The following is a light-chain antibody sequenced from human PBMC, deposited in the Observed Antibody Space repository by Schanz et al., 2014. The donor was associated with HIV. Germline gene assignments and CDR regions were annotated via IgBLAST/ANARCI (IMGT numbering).Light chain of an antibody. Sequence: QSALTQPASVSGSPGQSITISCTGTSSDIGHYNYVSWYQQHPGKAPKLLIYDVTNRPSGVSNRFSGSKSGNTASLAISGLQAEDEAEYYCSSYTSVTTLHVVFGGGTKLTVL. V-gene: IGLV2-14*03. CDR1: SSDIGHYNY. CDR2: DVT. J-gene: IGLJ2*01. CDR3: SSYTSVTTLHVV.